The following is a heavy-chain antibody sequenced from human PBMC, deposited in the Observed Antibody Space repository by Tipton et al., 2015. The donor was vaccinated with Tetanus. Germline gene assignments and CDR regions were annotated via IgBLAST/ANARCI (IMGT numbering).Heavy chain of an antibody. D-gene: IGHD3-22*01. V-gene: IGHV1-8*01. CDR3: ARGMDYDSSGIDDF. CDR1: GYTFTSYD. Sequence: QVQLVQSGAEVKKPGASVRVSCKASGYTFTSYDINWVRQATGQGLEWMGWMNPASGNTGYAQKFQGRVTMTRDTSMSTAFMEVTRLGSEDTAIYYCARGMDYDSSGIDDFWGQGTLVTVSS. CDR2: MNPASGNT. J-gene: IGHJ4*02.